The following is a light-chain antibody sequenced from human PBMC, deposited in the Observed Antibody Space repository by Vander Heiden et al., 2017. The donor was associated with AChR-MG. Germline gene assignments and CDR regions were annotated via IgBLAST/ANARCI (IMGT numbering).Light chain of an antibody. CDR2: DVS. CDR1: SSDVGGYNY. J-gene: IGLJ1*01. CDR3: SSYTSSSTLV. V-gene: IGLV2-14*01. Sequence: QSALTQPASVSGSPGQPITISCTGTSSDVGGYNYVSWYQQHPGKAPKLMLYDVSKRPSGVSNRFSGSKSGNTASLTISGLQAEDEADYYCSSYTSSSTLVFGTGTKVTVL.